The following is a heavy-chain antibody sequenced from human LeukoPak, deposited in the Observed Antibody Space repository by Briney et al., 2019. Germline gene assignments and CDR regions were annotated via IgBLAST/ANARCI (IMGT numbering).Heavy chain of an antibody. CDR3: ARDLPYYDSSGPHFDY. V-gene: IGHV1-69*01. Sequence: ASVTVSCKASGGTFSSYAISWVRQAPGQGLEWMGGIIPIFGTANYAQKFQGRVTITADESTSTAYMELSSLRSEDTAVYYCARDLPYYDSSGPHFDYWGQGTLVTVSS. J-gene: IGHJ4*02. D-gene: IGHD3-22*01. CDR1: GGTFSSYA. CDR2: IIPIFGTA.